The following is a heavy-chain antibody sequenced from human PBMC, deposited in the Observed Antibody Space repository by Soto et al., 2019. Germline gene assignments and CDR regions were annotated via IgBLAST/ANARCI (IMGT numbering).Heavy chain of an antibody. V-gene: IGHV3-74*01. J-gene: IGHJ6*02. CDR3: ARDRSYAMDV. CDR1: GFTFSSYW. CDR2: SNSDGSAT. Sequence: EVQLVESGGGLDQPGGSLRLSCAASGFTFSSYWMYWVRQAPGKGLEWVSRSNSDGSATSYADSVKGRFTISRDNAKNTVYLQMNTLRAEDTAVYYCARDRSYAMDVWGQGTTVTVSS.